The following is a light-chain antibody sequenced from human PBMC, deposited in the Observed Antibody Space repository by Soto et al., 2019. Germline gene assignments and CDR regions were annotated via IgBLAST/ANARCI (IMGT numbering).Light chain of an antibody. Sequence: EIVLTQSPATLSLSPGERATLSCRASQSVNTYLAWYQQRPGQAPRLLMYDASNRATGIPARFSGRGSGTDFTLTIDSLDPEDFPVYYCQQRSDWPLTFGGGTKVEIK. CDR2: DAS. V-gene: IGKV3-11*01. CDR3: QQRSDWPLT. CDR1: QSVNTY. J-gene: IGKJ4*01.